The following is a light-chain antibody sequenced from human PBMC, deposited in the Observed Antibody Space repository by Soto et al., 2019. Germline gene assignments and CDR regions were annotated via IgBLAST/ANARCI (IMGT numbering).Light chain of an antibody. CDR2: GAS. V-gene: IGKV3-15*01. CDR3: QQYSNWPIT. J-gene: IGKJ5*01. Sequence: EIVMTQSPATLSVSPGERATLSCRARQSVSSNLAWYQQKPGQAPRLLIYGASTRATGIPARFSGSGSGTEFTLTISSLQSEDFAVYYCQQYSNWPITFGQGTRLEIK. CDR1: QSVSSN.